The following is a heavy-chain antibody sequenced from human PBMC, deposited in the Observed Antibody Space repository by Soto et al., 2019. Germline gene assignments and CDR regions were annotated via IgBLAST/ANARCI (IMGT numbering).Heavy chain of an antibody. CDR3: ARQFDYESSGYYYPY. Sequence: SVKVSCKASGGTFSRYAISWVRQAPGQGLEWMGGIIPMFGTANYAQKFQGRVTITAVESTSTAYMELSSLRSEDTAVYYCARQFDYESSGYYYPYWGQGTPATVSS. CDR1: GGTFSRYA. CDR2: IIPMFGTA. V-gene: IGHV1-69*13. D-gene: IGHD3-22*01. J-gene: IGHJ4*02.